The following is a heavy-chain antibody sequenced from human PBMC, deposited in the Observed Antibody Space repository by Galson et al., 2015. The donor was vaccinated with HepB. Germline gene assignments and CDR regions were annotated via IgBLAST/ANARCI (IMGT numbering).Heavy chain of an antibody. CDR3: AKDREWLPPPFYYYYGMDV. V-gene: IGHV3-30*18. D-gene: IGHD3-3*01. J-gene: IGHJ6*02. CDR1: GFIFSSYG. Sequence: SLRLSCAASGFIFSSYGMHWVRQAPGKGLEWVAVISYDGSNKYYADSVKGRFTISRDNSKNTLYLQMNSLRAEDTAVYYCAKDREWLPPPFYYYYGMDVWGQGTTVTVSS. CDR2: ISYDGSNK.